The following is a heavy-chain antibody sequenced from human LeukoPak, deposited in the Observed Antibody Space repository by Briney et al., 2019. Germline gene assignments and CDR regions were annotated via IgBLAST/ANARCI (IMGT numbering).Heavy chain of an antibody. D-gene: IGHD2-15*01. Sequence: PSETLSLTGTVYGGSFSGYYWSWIRQPPGKGLEWIGEINHSGSTNYNPSLKSRVTISVDTSKNQFSLKLSSVTAADTAVYYCARESDRDSDYWGQGTLVTVSS. CDR1: GGSFSGYY. CDR3: ARESDRDSDY. V-gene: IGHV4-34*01. J-gene: IGHJ4*02. CDR2: INHSGST.